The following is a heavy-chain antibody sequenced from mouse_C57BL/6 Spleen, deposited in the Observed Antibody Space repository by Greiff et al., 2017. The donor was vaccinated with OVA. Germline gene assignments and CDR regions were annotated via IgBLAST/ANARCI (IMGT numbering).Heavy chain of an antibody. CDR2: ISSGGSYT. J-gene: IGHJ4*01. Sequence: GKLVESGGDLVKPGGSLKLSCAASGFTFSSYGMSWVRQTPDKRLEWVATISSGGSYTYYPDSVKGRFTISRDNAKNTLYLQMSSLKSEDTAMYYCARRDYYGSSYDYYAMDYWGQGTSVTVSS. CDR3: ARRDYYGSSYDYYAMDY. V-gene: IGHV5-6*02. CDR1: GFTFSSYG. D-gene: IGHD1-1*01.